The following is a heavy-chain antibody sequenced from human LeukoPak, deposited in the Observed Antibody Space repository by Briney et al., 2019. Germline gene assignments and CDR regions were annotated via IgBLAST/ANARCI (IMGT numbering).Heavy chain of an antibody. CDR2: IYYSGST. CDR1: GGSISSYY. CDR3: ARDRSWFDP. Sequence: PSETLSLTCTVPGGSISSYYWSWIRQPPGKGLEWIGYIYYSGSTNYNPSLKSRVTISVDTSKNQFSLKLSSVTAADTAVYYCARDRSWFDPWGQGTLVTVSS. V-gene: IGHV4-59*01. J-gene: IGHJ5*02.